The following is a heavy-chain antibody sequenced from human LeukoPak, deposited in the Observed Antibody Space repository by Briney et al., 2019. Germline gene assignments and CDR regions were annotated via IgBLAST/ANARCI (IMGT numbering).Heavy chain of an antibody. D-gene: IGHD3-16*02. J-gene: IGHJ4*02. Sequence: SETLSLTCTVSGGSISSYYWSWIRQPPGKGLEWIGYIYYSGSTNYNPSLKSRVTISVDTSKNQFSLKLRSVTAADTAVYYCARGGYVWGSYPYFDYWGQGTLVTVSS. CDR1: GGSISSYY. CDR2: IYYSGST. CDR3: ARGGYVWGSYPYFDY. V-gene: IGHV4-59*01.